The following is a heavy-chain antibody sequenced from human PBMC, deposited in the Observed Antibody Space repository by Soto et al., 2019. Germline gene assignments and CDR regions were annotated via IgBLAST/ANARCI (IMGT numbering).Heavy chain of an antibody. CDR2: ISYDGSNK. CDR3: VKSLGYCSGGSCYSEDYFDY. Sequence: QVQLVESGGGVVQPGRSLRLSCAASGFTFSSYGMHWVRQAPGKGLEWVAVISYDGSNKYYADSVKGRFTISRDNSKNTLYLQMNSLRAEDTAVYYCVKSLGYCSGGSCYSEDYFDYLGQGTLVTVSS. J-gene: IGHJ4*02. V-gene: IGHV3-30*03. D-gene: IGHD2-15*01. CDR1: GFTFSSYG.